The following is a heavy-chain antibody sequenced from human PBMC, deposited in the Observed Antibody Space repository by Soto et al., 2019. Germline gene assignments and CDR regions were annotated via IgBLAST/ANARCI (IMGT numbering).Heavy chain of an antibody. CDR1: VTPFPTLG. CDR2: ISAYNGNT. V-gene: IGHV1-18*01. J-gene: IGHJ4*02. Sequence: QVQLGRLGLKVKRLGPQGKAPCRPLVTPFPTLGSTWGGRPPGQGLEWMGWISAYNGNTNYAQKVQGRVTMTTDTSTSTAYMELRSLRSDDTAVYYCARDSPPVDYWGQGTLVTVSS. CDR3: ARDSPPVDY.